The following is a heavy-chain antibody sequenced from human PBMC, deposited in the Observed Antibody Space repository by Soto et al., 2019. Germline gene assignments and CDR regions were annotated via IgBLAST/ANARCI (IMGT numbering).Heavy chain of an antibody. CDR3: ARGRKDDYIWGSYRYDHAFDY. J-gene: IGHJ4*02. V-gene: IGHV4-39*01. CDR2: TYYRRNT. Sequence: SETLSLTCSVSGGSIDSSDFYWVWVRQPPGEGLEWIGSTYYRRNTYYSSSLGSRATLSVDTSKNQFSLRLSSVTAADTAVYYCARGRKDDYIWGSYRYDHAFDYWGQGTLVTVSS. D-gene: IGHD3-16*02. CDR1: GGSIDSSDFY.